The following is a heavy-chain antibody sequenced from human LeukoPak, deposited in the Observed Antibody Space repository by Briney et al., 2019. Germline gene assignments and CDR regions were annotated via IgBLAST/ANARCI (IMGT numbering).Heavy chain of an antibody. Sequence: PSETLSLTCAVYGGSFSGYYWSWIRQPPGKGLEWIGEINHSGSTNYNPSLKSRVTISVDTSKNQSSLTLSSVTAADTAVYYCARGGYDFWSGYYTGRFWFDPWGQGTLVTVSS. CDR3: ARGGYDFWSGYYTGRFWFDP. J-gene: IGHJ5*02. V-gene: IGHV4-34*01. CDR2: INHSGST. D-gene: IGHD3-3*01. CDR1: GGSFSGYY.